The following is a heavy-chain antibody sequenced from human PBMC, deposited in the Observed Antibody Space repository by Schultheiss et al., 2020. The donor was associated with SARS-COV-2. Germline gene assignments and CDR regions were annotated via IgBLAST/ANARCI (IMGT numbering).Heavy chain of an antibody. Sequence: GGSLRLSCAASGFTFSSYAMNWVRQAPGKGLEWVSAISGSGSTIYYADSVKGRFTISRDNAKNSLYLQMNSLRAEDTAVYYCARNELDYWGQGTLVTVSS. CDR3: ARNELDY. V-gene: IGHV3-21*04. CDR1: GFTFSSYA. CDR2: ISGSGSTI. J-gene: IGHJ4*02.